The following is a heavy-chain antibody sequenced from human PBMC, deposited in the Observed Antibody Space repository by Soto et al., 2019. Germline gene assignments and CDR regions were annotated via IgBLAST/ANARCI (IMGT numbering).Heavy chain of an antibody. D-gene: IGHD6-6*01. V-gene: IGHV3-23*01. CDR2: ISGSGGCT. Sequence: EVQLLESGGGLVQAGGSLRLSCSASGFSFSTYAMSWVRQAPGKGLEWVSAISGSGGCTYYADSVKGRFTISRDNSKNTLYLQMNSLRAEDTAVYYCAKNWDTTFSSSSHWGQGTLVTVSS. CDR1: GFSFSTYA. J-gene: IGHJ4*02. CDR3: AKNWDTTFSSSSH.